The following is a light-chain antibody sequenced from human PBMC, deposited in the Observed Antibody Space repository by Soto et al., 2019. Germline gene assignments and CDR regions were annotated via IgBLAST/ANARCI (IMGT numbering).Light chain of an antibody. Sequence: DLQMTQSPSTLSASVGARVTITCRASQSISSWLAWYQQKPGKAPKLLIYKASTLKSGVPSRFSGSGSGTEFTLTISSLQPDDYATYYCQHYNSYSEAFGQGTKVDIK. V-gene: IGKV1-5*03. CDR3: QHYNSYSEA. CDR2: KAS. CDR1: QSISSW. J-gene: IGKJ1*01.